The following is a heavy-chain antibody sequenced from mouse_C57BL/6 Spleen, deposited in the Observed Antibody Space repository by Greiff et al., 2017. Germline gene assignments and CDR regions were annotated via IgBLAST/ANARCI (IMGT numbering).Heavy chain of an antibody. Sequence: QVQLQQPGAELVMPGASVKLSCKASGYTFTSYWMHWVKQRPGQGLEWIGEIDPSDSYTNYNQKFKGKSTLTVYKSSSTSYMQLSSLTSEDSAVYYCARPVNLSAMDYWGQGTSVTVSS. CDR3: ARPVNLSAMDY. D-gene: IGHD6-2*01. CDR2: IDPSDSYT. V-gene: IGHV1-69*01. CDR1: GYTFTSYW. J-gene: IGHJ4*01.